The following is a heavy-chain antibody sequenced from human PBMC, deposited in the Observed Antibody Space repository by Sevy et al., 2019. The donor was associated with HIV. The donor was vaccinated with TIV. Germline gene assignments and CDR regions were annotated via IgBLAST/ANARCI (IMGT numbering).Heavy chain of an antibody. CDR2: ISYDGRNK. CDR1: GFTFSSYA. D-gene: IGHD6-13*01. J-gene: IGHJ3*02. V-gene: IGHV3-30*04. CDR3: ARPGGAAAGPYAFDI. Sequence: GGSLRLSCAASGFTFSSYAMHWVRQAPGKGLEWVAVISYDGRNKYYADSVKGRFTISRDNSKNTLYLQMNSLRAEDTAVYYCARPGGAAAGPYAFDIWGQGTMVTVSS.